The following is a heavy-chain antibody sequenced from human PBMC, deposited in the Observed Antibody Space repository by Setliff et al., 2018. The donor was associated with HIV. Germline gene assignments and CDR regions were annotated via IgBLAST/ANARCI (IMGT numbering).Heavy chain of an antibody. CDR2: LYHAGST. CDR3: ARPVSRYFYGMDV. J-gene: IGHJ6*02. CDR1: GVSISSHY. V-gene: IGHV4-59*11. Sequence: SETLSLTCNVSGVSISSHYWSWIRQPPGKGLEWIGTLYHAGSTSYNSSLKSRVTISGDTSKNLFSLKVTSVTAADTAVYYCARPVSRYFYGMDVWGLGTTVTVSS.